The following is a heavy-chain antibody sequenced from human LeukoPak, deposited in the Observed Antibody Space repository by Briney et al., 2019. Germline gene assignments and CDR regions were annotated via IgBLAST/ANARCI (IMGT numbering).Heavy chain of an antibody. CDR2: IKEDGSEK. CDR3: ATSFWTF. Sequence: GGSLRLSCAASGIAFCNDWMSWVRQAPGKGLEWVANIKEDGSEKYYVDSVKGRFTISRDNAKNSLYLQMNSLRAEDTAVYYCATSFWTFWGQGTLVTVSS. J-gene: IGHJ4*02. V-gene: IGHV3-7*01. CDR1: GIAFCNDW. D-gene: IGHD3/OR15-3a*01.